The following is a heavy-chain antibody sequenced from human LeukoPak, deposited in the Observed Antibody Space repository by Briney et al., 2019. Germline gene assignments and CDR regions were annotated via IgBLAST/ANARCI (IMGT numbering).Heavy chain of an antibody. Sequence: PSETLSLTCAVYGGSFSGFYWTWIRQPPGKGLEWIGEINQSRSTNYNSSLKSRVTMSVDTSKNQFSLKLSSVTAADTAVYYCARGRGLRYFDWLSNWFDPWGQGTLVTVSS. CDR3: ARGRGLRYFDWLSNWFDP. CDR1: GGSFSGFY. V-gene: IGHV4-34*01. J-gene: IGHJ5*02. D-gene: IGHD3-9*01. CDR2: INQSRST.